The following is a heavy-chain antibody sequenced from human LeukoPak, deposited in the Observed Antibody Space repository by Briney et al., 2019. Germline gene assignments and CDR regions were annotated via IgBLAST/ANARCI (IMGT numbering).Heavy chain of an antibody. CDR2: ISYDGSNK. CDR1: GFTFSSYA. D-gene: IGHD3-10*01. J-gene: IGHJ4*02. CDR3: ARDRFTMVPGVPGD. V-gene: IGHV3-30-3*01. Sequence: GGSLRLSCAASGFTFSSYAMHWVRQAPGKGLEWVAVISYDGSNKYYADSVKGRFTISRDNSKNTLYLQMNSLRAEDTAVYYCARDRFTMVPGVPGDWGQGTLVTVSS.